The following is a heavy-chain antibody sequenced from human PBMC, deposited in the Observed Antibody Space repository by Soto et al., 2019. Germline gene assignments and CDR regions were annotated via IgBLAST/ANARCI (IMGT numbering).Heavy chain of an antibody. CDR3: ARDQRYCSSTSCLNYYYYGMDV. J-gene: IGHJ6*02. CDR2: IGTAGDT. D-gene: IGHD2-2*01. V-gene: IGHV3-13*01. CDR1: GFTFSSYD. Sequence: GGSLRLSCASSGFTFSSYDMHWVRQATGKGLEWVSAIGTAGDTYYPGSVKGRFTISRENAENSLYLQMNSLRAEDTAVYYCARDQRYCSSTSCLNYYYYGMDVWGQGTTVTVSS.